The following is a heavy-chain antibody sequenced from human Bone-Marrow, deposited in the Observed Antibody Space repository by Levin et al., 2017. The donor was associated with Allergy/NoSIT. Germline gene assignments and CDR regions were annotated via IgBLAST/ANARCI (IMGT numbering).Heavy chain of an antibody. CDR3: ARDSSSSATDAFDI. D-gene: IGHD6-6*01. CDR1: GYTFTSYE. Sequence: PSASVKVSCKASGYTFTSYEINWVRQATGQGLEWVGWMNPNSGITGYAQKFQGRVTMTWNTSISTTYMELSSLRSEDTAVYYCARDSSSSATDAFDIWGQGTMVTVSS. J-gene: IGHJ3*02. CDR2: MNPNSGIT. V-gene: IGHV1-8*01.